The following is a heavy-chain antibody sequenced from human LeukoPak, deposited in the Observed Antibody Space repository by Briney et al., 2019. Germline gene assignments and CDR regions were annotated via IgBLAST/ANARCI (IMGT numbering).Heavy chain of an antibody. D-gene: IGHD2-15*01. CDR3: AKDIVVVVAATAY. CDR2: IGASGGTT. J-gene: IGHJ4*02. CDR1: GFTFNTYS. Sequence: GGSLRLSCAGSGFTFNTYSMTWVRQAPGKGLEWVSVIGASGGTTYYADSVKGRFTISRDNSKNTLYLQMNSLRAEDTAVYYCAKDIVVVVAATAYWGQGTLVTVSS. V-gene: IGHV3-23*01.